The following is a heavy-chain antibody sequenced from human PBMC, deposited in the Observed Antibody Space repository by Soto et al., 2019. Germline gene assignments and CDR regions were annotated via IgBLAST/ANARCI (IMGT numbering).Heavy chain of an antibody. Sequence: EVQLVESGGGLVQPGGSLRLSCAASGFTFSSYDMQWVRQATGKGLEWVSAIGTAGDTYYPGSVKGRFTISRENAKNSLYLQMNSLRCGDTAVYYCARSPPGGYHYYYGMDVWGQGTTVTVSS. CDR3: ARSPPGGYHYYYGMDV. CDR2: IGTAGDT. D-gene: IGHD3-22*01. CDR1: GFTFSSYD. J-gene: IGHJ6*02. V-gene: IGHV3-13*04.